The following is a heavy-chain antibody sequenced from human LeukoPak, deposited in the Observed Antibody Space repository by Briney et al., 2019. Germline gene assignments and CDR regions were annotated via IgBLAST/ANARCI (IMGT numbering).Heavy chain of an antibody. J-gene: IGHJ6*03. CDR1: GGSFSGYS. Sequence: PSETLSLTCAVYGGSFSGYSWTWIRQPPGKGLEWIGEINHSGSTNYNPSLKSRVTISVDTSKNQFSLKLSSVTAADTAVYYCARGRRSSGYYPYYYMDVWGKGTTVTVSS. CDR3: ARGRRSSGYYPYYYMDV. CDR2: INHSGST. D-gene: IGHD3-22*01. V-gene: IGHV4-34*01.